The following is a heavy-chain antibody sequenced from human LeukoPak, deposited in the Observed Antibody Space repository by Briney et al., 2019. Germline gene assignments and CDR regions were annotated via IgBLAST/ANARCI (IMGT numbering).Heavy chain of an antibody. Sequence: GGSLRLSCAASGFTFSSYAMSWVRQAPGKGLEWVSAISGSGGSTYYADSVKGRFTISRDNSKNTLYLQMNSLRAEDTAVYYCAKDPLYGDYAEYFQHWARAPWSPSPQ. CDR3: AKDPLYGDYAEYFQH. D-gene: IGHD4-17*01. V-gene: IGHV3-23*01. CDR2: ISGSGGST. J-gene: IGHJ1*01. CDR1: GFTFSSYA.